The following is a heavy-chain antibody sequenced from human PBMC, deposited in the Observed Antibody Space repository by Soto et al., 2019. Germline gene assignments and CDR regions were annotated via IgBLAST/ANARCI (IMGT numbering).Heavy chain of an antibody. CDR1: DGNIRNGGYH. V-gene: IGHV4-31*03. J-gene: IGHJ4*02. Sequence: SETQPLTNTVSDGNIRNGGYHRSWKRKHPGKGLEWIGYIYYSGSTYYNPSLKSRVTISVGTSKNQFSLKLSSVTAADTAVYYCASPLTSYSYGYGYWGQGTLVTVSS. CDR2: IYYSGST. CDR3: ASPLTSYSYGYGY. D-gene: IGHD5-18*01.